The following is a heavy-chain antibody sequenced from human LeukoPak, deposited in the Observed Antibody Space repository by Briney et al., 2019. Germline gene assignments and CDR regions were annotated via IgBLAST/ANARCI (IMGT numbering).Heavy chain of an antibody. Sequence: PSETLSLTCTVSGGSISSGSYYWSWIRQPAGKGLERIGRIYTSGSTNYNPSLKSRVTISVDTSKNQFSLKLSSVTAADTAVYYCARDGVSIAARRGYFDLWGRGTLVTVSS. J-gene: IGHJ2*01. CDR2: IYTSGST. CDR3: ARDGVSIAARRGYFDL. D-gene: IGHD6-6*01. CDR1: GGSISSGSYY. V-gene: IGHV4-61*02.